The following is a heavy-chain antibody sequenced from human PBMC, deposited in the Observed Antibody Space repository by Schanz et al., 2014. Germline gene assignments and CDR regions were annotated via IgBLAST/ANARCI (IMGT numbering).Heavy chain of an antibody. D-gene: IGHD3-16*02. V-gene: IGHV3-74*01. CDR1: GFTFSTNW. J-gene: IGHJ5*02. CDR2: IDGEGSDT. CDR3: VRDARVISGVWFDP. Sequence: LLVESGGGLVQPGGSLRLSCSASGFTFSTNWMHWFRQGPGKGLSWVARIDGEGSDTRYADSVKGRFTISRDNARNTVSLQMNSLRADDTAVYYCVRDARVISGVWFDPWGQGTLVTVSS.